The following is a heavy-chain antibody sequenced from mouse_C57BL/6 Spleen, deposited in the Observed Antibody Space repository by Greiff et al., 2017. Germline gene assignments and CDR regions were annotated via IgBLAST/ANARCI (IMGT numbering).Heavy chain of an antibody. CDR2: INPSTGGT. CDR3: ARGHGYDAYYFDY. J-gene: IGHJ2*01. D-gene: IGHD2-2*01. V-gene: IGHV1-42*01. CDR1: GYSFTGYY. Sequence: QLQQSGPELVKPGASVKISCKASGYSFTGYYMNWVKQSPEKSLEWIGEINPSTGGTTYNQKFKAKATLTVDKSSSTAYMQLKSLTSEDSAVYYCARGHGYDAYYFDYWGQGTTLTVSS.